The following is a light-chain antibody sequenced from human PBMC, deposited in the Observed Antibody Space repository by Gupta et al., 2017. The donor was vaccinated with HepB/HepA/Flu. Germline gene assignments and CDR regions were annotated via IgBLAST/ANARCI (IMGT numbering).Light chain of an antibody. CDR1: NLGTKN. V-gene: IGLV3-9*01. CDR3: QVWDKNLVV. J-gene: IGLJ2*01. Sequence: SYELTQPVSVSVDLGQTARITCEGNNLGTKNVQWYQQRPGQAPVMVIYRDNNRPSGISDRFFGSNSGNTATLTIRRAQVGDEADYYCQVWDKNLVVFGGGAKLTGL. CDR2: RDN.